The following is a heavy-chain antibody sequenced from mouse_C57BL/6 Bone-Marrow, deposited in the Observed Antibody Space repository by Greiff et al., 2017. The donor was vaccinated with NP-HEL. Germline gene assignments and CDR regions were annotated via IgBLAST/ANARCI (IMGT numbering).Heavy chain of an antibody. D-gene: IGHD1-1*01. CDR1: GYTFTSYW. V-gene: IGHV1-69*01. J-gene: IGHJ2*01. CDR3: AREGITTVDYFDY. Sequence: QVQLQQPGAELVMPGASVKLSCKASGYTFTSYWMHWVKQRPGQGLEWLGEIDPSDSYTNYNQKFKGKSTLTVDKSSSTAYMQHSSLTSEDSAVYYCAREGITTVDYFDYWGQGTTLTVSS. CDR2: IDPSDSYT.